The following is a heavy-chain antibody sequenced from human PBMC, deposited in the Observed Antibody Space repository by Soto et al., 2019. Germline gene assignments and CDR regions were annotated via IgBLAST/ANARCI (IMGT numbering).Heavy chain of an antibody. V-gene: IGHV3-7*01. CDR2: IKQDGTEK. J-gene: IGHJ3*02. CDR3: ARGDTPMITGMDSFDI. CDR1: GFTFSRYW. Sequence: PGGSLRLSCAASGFTFSRYWMNWVRQAPGKGLEWVANIKQDGTEKNYVDSVKGRVTISRDNAKNSLYLQMDSLRAEDTAVYFCARGDTPMITGMDSFDIWGQGTLLTASS. D-gene: IGHD5-18*01.